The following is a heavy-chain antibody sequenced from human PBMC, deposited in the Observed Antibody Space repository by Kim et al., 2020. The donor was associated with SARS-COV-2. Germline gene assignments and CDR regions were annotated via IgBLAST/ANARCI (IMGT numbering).Heavy chain of an antibody. CDR1: GGSFSGYY. CDR2: INHSGST. J-gene: IGHJ4*02. D-gene: IGHD1-26*01. V-gene: IGHV4-34*01. Sequence: SETLSLTCAVYGGSFSGYYWSWIRQPPGKGLEWIGEINHSGSTNYNPSLKSRVTISVDTSKNQFSLKLSSVTAADTAVYYCARGGIVGGSYSGTGDNLFDYWGQGTLVTVSS. CDR3: ARGGIVGGSYSGTGDNLFDY.